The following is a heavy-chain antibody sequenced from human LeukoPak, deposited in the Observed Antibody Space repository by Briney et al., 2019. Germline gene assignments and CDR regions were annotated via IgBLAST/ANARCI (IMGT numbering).Heavy chain of an antibody. CDR1: GFTFSSYG. V-gene: IGHV3-30*02. J-gene: IGHJ4*02. CDR3: AKDFNTAMVH. D-gene: IGHD5-18*01. Sequence: GGSLRLSCAASGFTFSSYGMHWVRQAPGKGLEWVAFIRYDGSNKYYADSVRGRFTISRDNSKNTLYLQMNSLRAEDTAVYYCAKDFNTAMVHWGQGTLVTVSS. CDR2: IRYDGSNK.